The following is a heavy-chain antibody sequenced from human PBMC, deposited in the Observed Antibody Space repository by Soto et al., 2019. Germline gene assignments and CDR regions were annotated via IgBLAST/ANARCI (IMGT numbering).Heavy chain of an antibody. J-gene: IGHJ6*02. CDR2: INPNSGGT. V-gene: IGHV1-2*02. CDR3: ARLIPYYYYGMDV. D-gene: IGHD2-21*01. CDR1: GYTFTVYY. Sequence: ASVKVSCKASGYTFTVYYMHWVRQAPGQGLEWMGWINPNSGGTNYAQKFQGRVTMTRDTSISTAYMELSRLRSDDTAVYYCARLIPYYYYGMDVWGQGTTVTASS.